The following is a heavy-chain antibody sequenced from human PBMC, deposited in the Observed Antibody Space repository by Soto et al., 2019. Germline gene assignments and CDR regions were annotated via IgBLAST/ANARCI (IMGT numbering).Heavy chain of an antibody. V-gene: IGHV3-23*01. CDR3: ARVASDYINSVDH. Sequence: EVQLLESGGDLVQPGGSLRLSCAASGFTFNAYAMTWVRQAPGKGLEWVSAIGGSGGNRYYAASVKGRFTISRDNSKDTVDLQMNSLRFEYTAVYYCARVASDYINSVDHWGQGILVTVSS. J-gene: IGHJ4*02. D-gene: IGHD4-4*01. CDR2: IGGSGGNR. CDR1: GFTFNAYA.